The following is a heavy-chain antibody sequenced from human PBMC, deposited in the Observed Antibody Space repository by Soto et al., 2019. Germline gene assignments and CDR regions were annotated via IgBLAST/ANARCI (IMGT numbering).Heavy chain of an antibody. CDR2: IQSGGTT. Sequence: EVQLVESGGGLVQPGGSLRLSCAASGFTVSSKYMSWVRQAPGKGLEWVSLIQSGGTTYYADSVKGRFTISRDTTENTVHLQMDSLRAEDTCVYYCARDDVLCDSGCCYGVPWDVGGEWTTVTVSS. J-gene: IGHJ6*04. V-gene: IGHV3-66*01. D-gene: IGHD2-15*01. CDR3: ARDDVLCDSGCCYGVPWDV. CDR1: GFTVSSKY.